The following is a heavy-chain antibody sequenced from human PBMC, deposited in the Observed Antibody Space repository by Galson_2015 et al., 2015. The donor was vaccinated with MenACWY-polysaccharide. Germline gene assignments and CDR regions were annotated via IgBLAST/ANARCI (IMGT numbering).Heavy chain of an antibody. J-gene: IGHJ4*02. CDR1: GGFVSDVDYY. CDR3: ARGIYCGGDCYSGTDY. D-gene: IGHD2-21*02. Sequence: ETLSLTCTVSGGFVSDVDYYWSWIRQPPGKGLECLGYVYYSGHPNYNPSLNSRVAMSVDTSKNQFSLRLSSVTGADTAVYYCARGIYCGGDCYSGTDYWGQGTLVTVSS. V-gene: IGHV4-61*08. CDR2: VYYSGHP.